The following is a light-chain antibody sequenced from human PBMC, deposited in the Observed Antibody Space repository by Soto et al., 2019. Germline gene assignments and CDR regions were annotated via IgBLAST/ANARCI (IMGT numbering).Light chain of an antibody. Sequence: DIQMTQSPSSLSASVGDRVTITCRASQGIGKSLAWFQQIPGKPPKVLIHSASTLYSGVPSRFSGSGSGTDFTLTINSLQPEDFAVYFCQKYNFAPFTFGPGTRVDI. CDR3: QKYNFAPFT. J-gene: IGKJ3*01. CDR1: QGIGKS. CDR2: SAS. V-gene: IGKV1-27*01.